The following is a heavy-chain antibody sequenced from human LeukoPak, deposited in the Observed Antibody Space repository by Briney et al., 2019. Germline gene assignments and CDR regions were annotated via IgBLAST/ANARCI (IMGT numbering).Heavy chain of an antibody. Sequence: PGGSLRLSCAASGFTFSSYWMHWVRQAPGKGLGWVSRINRDGSSATYEDSVKGRFTISRDNAKNTLYLQMNSLSAEDTAVYYCASASRSGYDDHWGQGTLVTVST. CDR1: GFTFSSYW. CDR3: ASASRSGYDDH. D-gene: IGHD3-3*01. V-gene: IGHV3-74*01. J-gene: IGHJ4*02. CDR2: INRDGSSA.